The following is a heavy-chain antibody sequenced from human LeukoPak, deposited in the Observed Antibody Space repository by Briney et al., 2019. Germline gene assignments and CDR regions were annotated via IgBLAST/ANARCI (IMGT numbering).Heavy chain of an antibody. CDR3: ATTSEYYYDSSGSLGN. Sequence: ASVKVSCKASGGTFSSYAISWVRQAPGQGLEWMGGIIPIFGTANYAQKFQGRVTITADESTSTAYMELSSLRSEDTAVYYCATTSEYYYDSSGSLGNWGQGTLVTVSS. J-gene: IGHJ4*02. D-gene: IGHD3-22*01. V-gene: IGHV1-69*13. CDR2: IIPIFGTA. CDR1: GGTFSSYA.